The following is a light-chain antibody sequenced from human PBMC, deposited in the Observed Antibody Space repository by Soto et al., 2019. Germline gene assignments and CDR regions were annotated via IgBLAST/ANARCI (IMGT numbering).Light chain of an antibody. J-gene: IGKJ1*01. CDR3: PQYNTYPWT. V-gene: IGKV1-5*01. CDR1: QSISTW. CDR2: DAL. Sequence: DIQMTQSPSTLSASVGYRVTITCRSSQSISTWLAWYHQKAGKAPKVLIYDALSLESGVPSRFSASGSGTEFTLTISSLEPDDFTTYFCPQYNTYPWTFGQGTKVDIK.